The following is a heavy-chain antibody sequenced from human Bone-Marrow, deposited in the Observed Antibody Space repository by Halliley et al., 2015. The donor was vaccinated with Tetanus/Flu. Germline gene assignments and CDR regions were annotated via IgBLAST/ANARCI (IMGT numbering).Heavy chain of an antibody. CDR2: SQDGSNK. D-gene: IGHD3-3*01. J-gene: IGHJ6*02. Sequence: SQDGSNKDYEDSVKGRFTLGRDNSKNTLFLQMNSLRAEDTALYYCAKDQGPITTFGVVISGLDVWGQGTTVTVSS. V-gene: IGHV3-30*18. CDR3: AKDQGPITTFGVVISGLDV.